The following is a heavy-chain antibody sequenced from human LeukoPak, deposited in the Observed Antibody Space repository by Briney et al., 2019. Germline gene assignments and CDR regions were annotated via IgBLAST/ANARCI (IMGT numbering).Heavy chain of an antibody. D-gene: IGHD2-15*01. J-gene: IGHJ4*02. CDR2: IVVGSGNT. CDR1: GFTFTSSA. Sequence: SVKVSCKASGFTFTSSAMQWVRQARGQRLEWIGWIVVGSGNTNYAQKFQERVTITRDMSTSTAYMELSSLRSEDTAVYYCAARLYRSGGSCYSGIDYWGQGTLVTVSS. V-gene: IGHV1-58*02. CDR3: AARLYRSGGSCYSGIDY.